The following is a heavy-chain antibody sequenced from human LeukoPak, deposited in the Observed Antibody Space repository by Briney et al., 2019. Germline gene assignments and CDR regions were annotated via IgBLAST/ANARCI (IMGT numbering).Heavy chain of an antibody. V-gene: IGHV3-23*01. CDR2: ISGSGVST. CDR1: GFRFSSYA. Sequence: GGSLRLSCAASGFRFSSYAMSWVRQAPGKGLEWVSAISGSGVSTYYADSVKGRFTVSRDNSKNTLYLQMNSLRAEDTAVYYCAKRSDSSSSTIDYWGQGTLVTVSS. J-gene: IGHJ4*02. D-gene: IGHD6-6*01. CDR3: AKRSDSSSSTIDY.